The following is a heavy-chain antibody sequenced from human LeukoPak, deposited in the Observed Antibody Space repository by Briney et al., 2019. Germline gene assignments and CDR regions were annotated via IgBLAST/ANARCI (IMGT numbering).Heavy chain of an antibody. CDR2: INYSGYT. D-gene: IGHD3-22*01. CDR1: GGSISSRSYY. V-gene: IGHV4-39*07. CDR3: ARGPSVRYYAGSGYYYFDY. J-gene: IGHJ4*02. Sequence: PSETLSLTCTVSGGSISSRSYYWGWIRQPPGKGLEWIGSINYSGYTYYNPSLKSRVTISLDTSTDQFSLKLSSVTAADTALYFCARGPSVRYYAGSGYYYFDYWGQGTLVTISS.